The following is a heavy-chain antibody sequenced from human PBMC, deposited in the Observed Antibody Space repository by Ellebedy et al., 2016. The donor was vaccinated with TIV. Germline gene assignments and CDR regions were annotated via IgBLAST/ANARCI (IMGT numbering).Heavy chain of an antibody. CDR2: IKQDGSEK. J-gene: IGHJ3*02. D-gene: IGHD1-14*01. Sequence: GESLKISXVVSGFTFSSYWMSWVRQAPGKGLEWVANIKQDGSEKYYVDSVKGRFTISRDNAKNSLYLQMNSLRAEDTAAYYCARNRAPDDIWGQGTMVTVSS. V-gene: IGHV3-7*01. CDR1: GFTFSSYW. CDR3: ARNRAPDDI.